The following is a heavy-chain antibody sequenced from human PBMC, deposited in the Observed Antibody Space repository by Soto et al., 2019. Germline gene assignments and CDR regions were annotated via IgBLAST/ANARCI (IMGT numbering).Heavy chain of an antibody. V-gene: IGHV3-48*01. CDR2: ISSTSTTI. J-gene: IGHJ4*02. Sequence: EVQLVESGGGLVQPGGSLRLSCAASGFTFSNYHMTWVRQAPGKGLEWLSYISSTSTTIYYADSVKGRFTISRDNAKNSLFLRMDSLRAEDTAVYYCAKDWTSSGELLPQDFWGQGTLVTVSS. CDR3: AKDWTSSGELLPQDF. D-gene: IGHD3-10*01. CDR1: GFTFSNYH.